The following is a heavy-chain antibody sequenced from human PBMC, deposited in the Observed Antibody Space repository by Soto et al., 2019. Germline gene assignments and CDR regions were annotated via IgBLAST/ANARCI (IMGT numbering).Heavy chain of an antibody. CDR1: GYPFTYYG. V-gene: IGHV1-18*01. D-gene: IGHD3-10*01. Sequence: QVQLVQSGAEVKKPGASVKVSCKSSGYPFTYYGITWVRQAPGQGLEWMGWISPYNGNTNYGQTLQGRVTLTTDTSTSTVYMELRSLRSDDTAVYYCARDQSFDRSYYYGIDVWGQGTTVTVSS. CDR2: ISPYNGNT. J-gene: IGHJ6*02. CDR3: ARDQSFDRSYYYGIDV.